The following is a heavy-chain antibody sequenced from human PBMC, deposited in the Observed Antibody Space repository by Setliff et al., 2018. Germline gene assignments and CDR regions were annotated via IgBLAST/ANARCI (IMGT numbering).Heavy chain of an antibody. CDR2: TQFDGNDR. CDR1: GFSFSNYA. D-gene: IGHD6-13*01. Sequence: PGGSLRLSCAASGFSFSNYAMHWVRQAPGRGLEWVAFTQFDGNDRYFADSVKGRFTISRDSSKNTLYLQMNSLRLEDTAVYYCLVAYTSSWYSSGFDPWGQGTLVTVS. J-gene: IGHJ5*02. CDR3: LVAYTSSWYSSGFDP. V-gene: IGHV3-30*02.